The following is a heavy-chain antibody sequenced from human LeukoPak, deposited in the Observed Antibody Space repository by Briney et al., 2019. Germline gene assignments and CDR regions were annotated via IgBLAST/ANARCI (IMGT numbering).Heavy chain of an antibody. Sequence: PGGSLRLSCAASGLPFSSYIMNWVRQAPGKGLEWVSYISSSSSTIYYADSVKGRFTISRDNAKNSLYLQMNSLRDEDTAVYYCASVAGRGNTVTTVFDAFDIWGQGTMVTVSS. CDR3: ASVAGRGNTVTTVFDAFDI. CDR2: ISSSSSTI. CDR1: GLPFSSYI. J-gene: IGHJ3*02. D-gene: IGHD4-17*01. V-gene: IGHV3-48*02.